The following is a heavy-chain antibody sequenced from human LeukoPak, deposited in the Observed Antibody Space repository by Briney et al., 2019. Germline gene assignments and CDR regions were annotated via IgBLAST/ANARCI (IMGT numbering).Heavy chain of an antibody. CDR2: VSSSGGIT. CDR3: ATNYDFWSGQYYFDY. D-gene: IGHD3-3*01. Sequence: GGSLRLSCAASGFTLSSYAMSWVRQAPGKGLEWVSGVSSSGGITYYADSVKGRFTISRDNSKNTLYLQMNSLRAEDTAVYYCATNYDFWSGQYYFDYWGQGTLVTVSS. CDR1: GFTLSSYA. V-gene: IGHV3-23*01. J-gene: IGHJ4*02.